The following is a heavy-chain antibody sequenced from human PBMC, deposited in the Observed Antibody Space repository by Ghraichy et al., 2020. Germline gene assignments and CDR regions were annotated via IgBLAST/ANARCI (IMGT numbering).Heavy chain of an antibody. V-gene: IGHV4-39*01. Sequence: LETLSLTCTVSGGSISSSSYYWGWIRQPPGKGLEWIGSIYYSGSTYYNPSLKSRVTISVDTPKNQFSLKLSSVTAADTAVYYCARQKRIMIFGVVIIHAFGIWGQGTMVTVSS. CDR3: ARQKRIMIFGVVIIHAFGI. D-gene: IGHD3-3*01. CDR1: GGSISSSSYY. J-gene: IGHJ3*02. CDR2: IYYSGST.